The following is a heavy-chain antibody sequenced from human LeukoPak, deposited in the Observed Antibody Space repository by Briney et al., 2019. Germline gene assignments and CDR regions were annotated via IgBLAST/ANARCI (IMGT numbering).Heavy chain of an antibody. CDR2: IYYSGST. CDR1: GNSISSGDNY. Sequence: PSQTLSLTCTVSGNSISSGDNYWSWIRQPPGKGLEWIGSIYYSGSTYYNPSLKSRVTISVDTSKNQFSLKLSSVTAADTAVYYCARDGYDSSGYPYYYYYYMDVWGKGTTVTVSS. J-gene: IGHJ6*03. V-gene: IGHV4-39*07. CDR3: ARDGYDSSGYPYYYYYYMDV. D-gene: IGHD3-22*01.